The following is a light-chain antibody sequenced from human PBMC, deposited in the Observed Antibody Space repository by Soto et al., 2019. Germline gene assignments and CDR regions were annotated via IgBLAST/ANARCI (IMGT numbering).Light chain of an antibody. CDR3: SSYTSSSTFYV. Sequence: QSVLTQPASVSGSPGQSIPISCTGTSSDVGGYNYVSWYQQHPGKAPKVMIYDVSNRPSGVSNRFSGSKSGNTASLTISGLQAEDEADYYCSSYTSSSTFYVFGTGTKVTVL. V-gene: IGLV2-14*03. CDR1: SSDVGGYNY. J-gene: IGLJ1*01. CDR2: DVS.